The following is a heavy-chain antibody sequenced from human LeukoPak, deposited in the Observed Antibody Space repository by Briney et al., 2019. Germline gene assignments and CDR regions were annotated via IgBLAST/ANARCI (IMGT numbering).Heavy chain of an antibody. CDR3: AKATGDVGYYFDR. CDR1: GFTFSNYA. CDR2: IRVNDET. J-gene: IGHJ4*02. D-gene: IGHD7-27*01. Sequence: GGSLRLSCAASGFTFSNYAMNWVRQAPGKGLEWVSGIRVNDETYYADSVKGRFTISRDNSENTLYLQMGGLRAEDTAVYYCAKATGDVGYYFDRWGQGTLVTVSS. V-gene: IGHV3-23*01.